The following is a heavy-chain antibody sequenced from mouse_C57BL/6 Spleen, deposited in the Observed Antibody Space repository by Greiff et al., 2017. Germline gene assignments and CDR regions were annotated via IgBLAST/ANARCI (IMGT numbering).Heavy chain of an antibody. CDR3: ARERNWDFDY. D-gene: IGHD4-1*01. CDR2: ISYDGSN. Sequence: EVQLQESGPGLVKPSQSLSLTCSVTGYSITSGYYWNWIRQFPGNKLEWMGYISYDGSNNYNPSLKNRISITRDTSKNQFFLKLNSVTTEDTATYYCARERNWDFDYWGQGTTLTVSS. V-gene: IGHV3-6*01. CDR1: GYSITSGYY. J-gene: IGHJ2*01.